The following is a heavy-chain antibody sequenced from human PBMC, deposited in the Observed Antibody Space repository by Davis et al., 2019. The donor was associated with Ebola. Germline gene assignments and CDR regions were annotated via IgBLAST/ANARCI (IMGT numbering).Heavy chain of an antibody. J-gene: IGHJ3*02. D-gene: IGHD2-8*01. CDR1: GFTFSSYA. CDR3: AKDLGTSGVFDI. V-gene: IGHV3-23*01. Sequence: GESLKISCAASGFTFSSYAMIWVRHAPGKGLEWVSTHGTSGDTYYADSVKGRFTISRDNSKNTLHLQMNSLRVEDTAIYYCAKDLGTSGVFDIWGQGTVVTVSS. CDR2: HGTSGDT.